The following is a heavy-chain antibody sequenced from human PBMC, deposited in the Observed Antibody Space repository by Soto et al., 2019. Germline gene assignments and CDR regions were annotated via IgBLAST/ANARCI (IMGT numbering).Heavy chain of an antibody. CDR1: GFTVSSNY. CDR3: ARDKYSSGWDAFDI. V-gene: IGHV3-66*01. J-gene: IGHJ3*02. D-gene: IGHD6-19*01. CDR2: IYSGGST. Sequence: GGSLRLSCAASGFTVSSNYMSWVRQAPGKGLEWVSVIYSGGSTNYADSVKGRFTISRDNSKNTLYLQMNSLRAEDTAVYYCARDKYSSGWDAFDIWGQGTMVTVSS.